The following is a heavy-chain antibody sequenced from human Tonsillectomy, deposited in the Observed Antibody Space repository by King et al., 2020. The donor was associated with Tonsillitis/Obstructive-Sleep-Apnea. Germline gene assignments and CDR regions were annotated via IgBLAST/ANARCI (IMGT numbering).Heavy chain of an antibody. J-gene: IGHJ6*03. D-gene: IGHD5-12*01. CDR1: GYSFTSYW. CDR3: ARRGGYSGYDPTNYYYYYYMDV. CDR2: IDPSDSYT. V-gene: IGHV5-10-1*01. Sequence: VQLVESGAEVKKPGESLRISCKGSGYSFTSYWISWVRQMPGKGLEWMGRIDPSDSYTNYSPSFQGHVTISADKSISTAYLQWSSLKASDTAMYYCARRGGYSGYDPTNYYYYYYMDVWGKGTTVTVSS.